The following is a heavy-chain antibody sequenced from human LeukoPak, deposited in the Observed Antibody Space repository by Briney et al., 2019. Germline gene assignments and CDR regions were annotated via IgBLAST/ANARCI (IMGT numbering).Heavy chain of an antibody. CDR1: GGSISSSNW. Sequence: SETLSLTCAVSGGSISSSNWWSWVRQPPGKGLEWIGEIYHSGSTNYNPSLKSRVTISVDKSKNQFSLKLSSVTAADTAVYYCARDRDYYDSSGYSYFDYWGQGTLVTVSS. CDR2: IYHSGST. D-gene: IGHD3-22*01. V-gene: IGHV4-4*02. CDR3: ARDRDYYDSSGYSYFDY. J-gene: IGHJ4*02.